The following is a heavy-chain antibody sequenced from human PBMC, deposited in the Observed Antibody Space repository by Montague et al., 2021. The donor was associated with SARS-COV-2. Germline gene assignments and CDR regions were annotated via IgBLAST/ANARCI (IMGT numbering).Heavy chain of an antibody. J-gene: IGHJ5*02. CDR2: INHSGST. CDR3: ASLTLGYCSSTSCYSDWFDP. D-gene: IGHD2-2*02. V-gene: IGHV4-34*01. CDR1: GGSFIGYY. Sequence: TLSLTCAVYGGSFIGYYWSWIRQPPGKGLEWIGEINHSGSTNYNPSLKSRVTISVDTSKNQFSLKLSSVTAADTAVYYCASLTLGYCSSTSCYSDWFDPWGQGTLVTVSS.